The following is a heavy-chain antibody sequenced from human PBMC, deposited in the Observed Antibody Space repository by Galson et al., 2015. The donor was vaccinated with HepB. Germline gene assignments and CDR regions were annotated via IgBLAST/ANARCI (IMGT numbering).Heavy chain of an antibody. CDR3: ARDAGYCSGAICLGTANSFDI. Sequence: SVKVSCKASGYTFTSYTMHWVRQAPGQRLEWMGWINAGNGNTNYSQKFQGRVTITRDTSASTAYMELSSLRSEDTAVYYCARDAGYCSGAICLGTANSFDIWGRGTMVTVSS. V-gene: IGHV1-3*01. CDR1: GYTFTSYT. J-gene: IGHJ3*02. D-gene: IGHD2-15*01. CDR2: INAGNGNT.